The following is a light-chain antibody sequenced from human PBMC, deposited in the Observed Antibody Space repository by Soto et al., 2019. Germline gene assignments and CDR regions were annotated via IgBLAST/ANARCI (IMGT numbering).Light chain of an antibody. CDR2: AAS. J-gene: IGKJ5*01. CDR1: QSVGNN. Sequence: EIVMTQSPATLSVSPGERAALSCRASQSVGNNLAWYQQKPGQPPRLLIYAASTRATGVPARFSGSGSGTDFTLTISSLEPEDFAVYYCQQRSNPITFGQGTRLEIK. CDR3: QQRSNPIT. V-gene: IGKV3-11*01.